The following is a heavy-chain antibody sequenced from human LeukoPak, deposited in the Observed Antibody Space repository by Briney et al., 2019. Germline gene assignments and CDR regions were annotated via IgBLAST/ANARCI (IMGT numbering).Heavy chain of an antibody. V-gene: IGHV4-4*09. CDR1: GGSISIYY. CDR2: IYTSGNT. Sequence: SSETLSLTCTVSGGSISIYYWSWIRQPPGKGLEWIGYIYTSGNTNYNPSLKSRVTISVDTSKNQFSLKLSSVTAADTAVYYCARGGSDYDFWSGYYTDYYYYYMDVWGKGTTVTVSS. J-gene: IGHJ6*03. D-gene: IGHD3-3*01. CDR3: ARGGSDYDFWSGYYTDYYYYYMDV.